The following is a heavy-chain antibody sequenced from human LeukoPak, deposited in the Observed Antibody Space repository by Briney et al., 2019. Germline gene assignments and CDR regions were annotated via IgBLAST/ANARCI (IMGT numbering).Heavy chain of an antibody. CDR1: GYTFTGYY. V-gene: IGHV1-2*02. CDR2: INPNSGGT. J-gene: IGHJ5*02. D-gene: IGHD3-3*01. Sequence: ASVKVSCKASGYTFTGYYMHWVRQAPGQGLEWMGWINPNSGGTNYAQKFQGRVTMTRDTSISTAYMELSRLRSDDTAVYYCARDYPPTIFGPTNGGNWFDPWGQGTLVTVSS. CDR3: ARDYPPTIFGPTNGGNWFDP.